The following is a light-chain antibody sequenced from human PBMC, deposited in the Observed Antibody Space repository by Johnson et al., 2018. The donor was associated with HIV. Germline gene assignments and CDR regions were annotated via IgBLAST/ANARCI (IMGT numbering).Light chain of an antibody. CDR1: TSNFDNNY. Sequence: QSVLTQPPSVSAAPGQKVTISCSGNTSNFDNNYVSWYLQLPETAPKLLIYENNKLPWGIPDRFSGSKSGTSATLGLTGVHTGDEADYYCAAWDMGLSARYVFGPGT. CDR2: ENN. V-gene: IGLV1-51*02. J-gene: IGLJ1*01. CDR3: AAWDMGLSARYV.